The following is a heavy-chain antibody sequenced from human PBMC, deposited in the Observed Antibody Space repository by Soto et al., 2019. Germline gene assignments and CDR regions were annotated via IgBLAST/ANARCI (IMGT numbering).Heavy chain of an antibody. CDR3: ARVRVVGAPSLYYHYGLDV. D-gene: IGHD1-26*01. J-gene: IGHJ6*01. V-gene: IGHV1-69*13. CDR1: GGAFSTYS. CDR2: VIPIFGTS. Sequence: SVKVTCKECGGAFSTYSSSWVRQATGQGLEWMGGVIPIFGTSTYAQNFQGRVTLTADESTSTAYMELSRLRSEDTAVYYCARVRVVGAPSLYYHYGLDVPGEGTPVTVSS.